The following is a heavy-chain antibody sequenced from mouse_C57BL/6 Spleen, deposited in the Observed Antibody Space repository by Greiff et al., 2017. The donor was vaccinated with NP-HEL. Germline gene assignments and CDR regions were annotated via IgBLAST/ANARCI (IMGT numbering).Heavy chain of an antibody. CDR3: ARAGGSSYDWFAY. V-gene: IGHV1-50*01. D-gene: IGHD1-1*01. J-gene: IGHJ3*01. CDR2: IDPSDSYT. CDR1: GYTFTSYW. Sequence: QVQLKESGAELVKPGASVKLSCKASGYTFTSYWMQWVNQRPGQGLEWIGEIDPSDSYTNYNQKFKGKATLTVATSSSTAYMPRSSLTSEDSAVYYCARAGGSSYDWFAYWGQGTLVTVSA.